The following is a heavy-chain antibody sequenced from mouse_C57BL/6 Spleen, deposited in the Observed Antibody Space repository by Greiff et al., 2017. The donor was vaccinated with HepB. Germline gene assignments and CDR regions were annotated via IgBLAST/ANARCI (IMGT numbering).Heavy chain of an antibody. Sequence: EVKLVESGGDLVKPGGSLKLSCAASGFTFSSYGMSWVRQTPDKRLEWVATISSGGSYTYYPDSVKGRFTISRDNAKNTLYLQMSSLKSEDTAMYYCARHGDYDGRGDYWGQGTTLTVSS. CDR2: ISSGGSYT. J-gene: IGHJ2*01. CDR1: GFTFSSYG. CDR3: ARHGDYDGRGDY. V-gene: IGHV5-6*01. D-gene: IGHD2-4*01.